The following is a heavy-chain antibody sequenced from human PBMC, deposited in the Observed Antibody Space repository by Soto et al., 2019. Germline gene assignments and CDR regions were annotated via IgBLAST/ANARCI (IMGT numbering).Heavy chain of an antibody. V-gene: IGHV3-23*01. D-gene: IGHD3-22*01. Sequence: GGSLRLSCAASGFTFSSYAMSWVRQAPGKGLEWVSAISGSGGSTYYADSVKGRFTISRDNPKNTLYLQMNSLRAEDTAVYYCAKDPIHHYYDSSGYVYWGQGTLVTVSS. J-gene: IGHJ4*02. CDR2: ISGSGGST. CDR1: GFTFSSYA. CDR3: AKDPIHHYYDSSGYVY.